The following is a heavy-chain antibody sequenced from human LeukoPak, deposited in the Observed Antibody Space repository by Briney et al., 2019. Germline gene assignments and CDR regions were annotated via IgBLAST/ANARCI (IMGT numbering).Heavy chain of an antibody. CDR3: ARSSWDNGSGTGAFDI. D-gene: IGHD1-26*01. J-gene: IGHJ3*02. Sequence: PSETLSLTCTVSGGSVSSASYYWSWIRQHPGKGLEWIGNINYRGSTYYSPSLKSRINISVDTSKNQFSLEVNAVTAADTALYYCARSSWDNGSGTGAFDIWGQGTMVTVSS. CDR2: INYRGST. CDR1: GGSVSSASYY. V-gene: IGHV4-30-4*08.